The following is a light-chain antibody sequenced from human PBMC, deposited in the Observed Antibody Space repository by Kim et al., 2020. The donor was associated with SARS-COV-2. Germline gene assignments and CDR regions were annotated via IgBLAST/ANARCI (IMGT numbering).Light chain of an antibody. J-gene: IGKJ3*01. V-gene: IGKV3-20*01. CDR1: QSVPDNY. Sequence: SPGETPTLSCMASQSVPDNYLAWSQQKPGQAPRLLIYGASSRATGVADSISGSGSGTDFTLTISRLEPEDFAVYFCQQYNSSPWPFGPGTKVDIK. CDR3: QQYNSSPWP. CDR2: GAS.